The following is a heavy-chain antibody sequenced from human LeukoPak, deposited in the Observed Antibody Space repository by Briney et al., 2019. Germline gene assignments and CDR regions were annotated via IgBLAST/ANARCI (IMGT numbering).Heavy chain of an antibody. Sequence: SVKVSCKASGGTFSSYAISWVRQAPGQGLEWMGGIIPIFGTANYAQKFQGRVTITADESTSTAYMELSSLRSEDTAGYYCARAVLRYFDWLHPNWFDPWGQGTLVTVSS. D-gene: IGHD3-9*01. J-gene: IGHJ5*02. CDR2: IIPIFGTA. CDR3: ARAVLRYFDWLHPNWFDP. CDR1: GGTFSSYA. V-gene: IGHV1-69*13.